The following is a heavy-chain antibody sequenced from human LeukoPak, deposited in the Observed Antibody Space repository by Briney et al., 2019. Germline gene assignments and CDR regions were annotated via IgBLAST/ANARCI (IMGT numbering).Heavy chain of an antibody. V-gene: IGHV4-59*01. CDR1: GGSISYYY. J-gene: IGHJ6*02. D-gene: IGHD4-17*01. CDR2: IYYSGPT. CDR3: AREDPQTTVPEGMDV. Sequence: SETLSLTCTVSGGSISYYYWSWIRQSPGKGLEWIGYIYYSGPTNYNPSLKSRVTISVDTSKNQFSLHLRSVTAADTAVYYCAREDPQTTVPEGMDVWGQGTTVTVSS.